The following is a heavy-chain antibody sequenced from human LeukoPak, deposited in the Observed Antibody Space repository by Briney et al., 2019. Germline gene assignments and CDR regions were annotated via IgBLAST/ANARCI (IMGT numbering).Heavy chain of an antibody. CDR2: INPSGGST. D-gene: IGHD2-2*01. J-gene: IGHJ3*02. Sequence: ASVKVSCKASGYTFTSYAMNWVRQAPGQGLEWMGIINPSGGSTSYAQKFQGRVTITADESTSTAYMELSSLRSEDTAVYYCARDRWEFGEIVVVPAASGAFDIWGQGTMVTVSS. V-gene: IGHV1-46*01. CDR3: ARDRWEFGEIVVVPAASGAFDI. CDR1: GYTFTSYA.